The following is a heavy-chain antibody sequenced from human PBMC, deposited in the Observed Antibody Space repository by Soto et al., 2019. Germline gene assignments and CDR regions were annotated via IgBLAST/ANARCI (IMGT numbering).Heavy chain of an antibody. D-gene: IGHD3-10*01. CDR1: GGSISSSNW. V-gene: IGHV4-4*02. CDR2: IYHSGST. CDR3: ARDARDSTMVRGFDY. J-gene: IGHJ4*02. Sequence: SETLSLTCAVSGGSISSSNWWSWVRQPPGKGLEWIGEIYHSGSTNYNPSLKSRVTISVDKSKNQFSLKLSSVTAADTAVYYCARDARDSTMVRGFDYWGQGTLVTVSS.